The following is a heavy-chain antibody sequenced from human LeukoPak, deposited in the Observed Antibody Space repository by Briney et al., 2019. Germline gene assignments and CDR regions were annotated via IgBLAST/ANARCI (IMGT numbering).Heavy chain of an antibody. Sequence: GGSLRLSCAASGFTFSSYTMHWVRQAPGKGLEWVAVISYDGSNKYYADSVKGRFTIPRDTSKNTLYLQMNSLRPEDTAVYYCVRAPPNRYSGSYLVFGAFDIWGQGTMVTVSS. CDR1: GFTFSSYT. J-gene: IGHJ3*02. CDR2: ISYDGSNK. D-gene: IGHD1-26*01. V-gene: IGHV3-30-3*01. CDR3: VRAPPNRYSGSYLVFGAFDI.